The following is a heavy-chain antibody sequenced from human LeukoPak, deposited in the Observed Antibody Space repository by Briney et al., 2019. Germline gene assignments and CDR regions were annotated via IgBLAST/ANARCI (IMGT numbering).Heavy chain of an antibody. CDR1: GYSFTNYW. J-gene: IGHJ4*02. Sequence: GESLKISCKGSGYSFTNYWIGWVRQMPGKGLEWMGIIYPGDSDTRDSPSFRGQVTTSADKSISTAFLQWSSLKASDTAMYYCARLVGDGYNNFDYWGQGTLVTVST. CDR2: IYPGDSDT. CDR3: ARLVGDGYNNFDY. V-gene: IGHV5-51*01. D-gene: IGHD5-24*01.